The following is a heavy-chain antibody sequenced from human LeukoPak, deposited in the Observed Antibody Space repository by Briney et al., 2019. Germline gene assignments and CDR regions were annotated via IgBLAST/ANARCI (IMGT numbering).Heavy chain of an antibody. CDR3: VKNGARAVDYFQH. D-gene: IGHD6-19*01. V-gene: IGHV3-23*01. J-gene: IGHJ1*01. CDR2: ITTGGRP. CDR1: VFTFSSYA. Sequence: PGGSLRLSCAASVFTFSSYAMSWVRQAPGKGLEWVSGITTGGRPYYADSVKGRFTISRDNSKNTVYLQMNGLRAEDTAVYCCVKNGARAVDYFQHWGQGTLVTVSS.